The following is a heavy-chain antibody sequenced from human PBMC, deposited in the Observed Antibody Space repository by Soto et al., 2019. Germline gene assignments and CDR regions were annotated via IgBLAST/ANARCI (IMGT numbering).Heavy chain of an antibody. Sequence: SETLSFPSSASGAPRTSSSFSGICIRQPPGKGLEWIGNIHIDGSTNYNPSLKSRVTISIDTSRTQFSLRLTSVTAADTAVYYCARRPKKIILGAAIDYWGQGTLVTVSS. CDR3: ARRPKKIILGAAIDY. J-gene: IGHJ4*02. CDR1: GAPRTSSSFS. V-gene: IGHV4-39*01. D-gene: IGHD1-26*01. CDR2: IHIDGST.